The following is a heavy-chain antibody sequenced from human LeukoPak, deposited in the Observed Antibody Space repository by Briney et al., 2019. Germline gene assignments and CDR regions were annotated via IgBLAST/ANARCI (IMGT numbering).Heavy chain of an antibody. D-gene: IGHD5-18*01. J-gene: IGHJ4*02. CDR2: IIPIFGTA. V-gene: IGHV1-69*13. Sequence: SVKVSCTASGGTFSSYAISWVRQAPGQGLEWMGGIIPIFGTANYAQKFQGRVTITADESTSTAYMELSSLRSEDTAVYYCAHLRRGYSYGYHEFDYWGQGTLVTVSS. CDR3: AHLRRGYSYGYHEFDY. CDR1: GGTFSSYA.